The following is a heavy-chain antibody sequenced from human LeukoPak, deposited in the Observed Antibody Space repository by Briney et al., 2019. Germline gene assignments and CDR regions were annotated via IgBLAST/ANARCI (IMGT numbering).Heavy chain of an antibody. CDR2: ISSIVSTI. V-gene: IGHV3-48*03. CDR3: ARPNYYDSTGYYQGAFDI. D-gene: IGHD3-22*01. CDR1: GFTFSSYE. Sequence: GGSLRLSCAGSGFTFSSYEMNWVRQAPGKGLEWLSYISSIVSTIYYADSVRCRFTISRDNAKNSLYLQMNTLIDEDTAVYYCARPNYYDSTGYYQGAFDIWGQGTMVSVSS. J-gene: IGHJ3*02.